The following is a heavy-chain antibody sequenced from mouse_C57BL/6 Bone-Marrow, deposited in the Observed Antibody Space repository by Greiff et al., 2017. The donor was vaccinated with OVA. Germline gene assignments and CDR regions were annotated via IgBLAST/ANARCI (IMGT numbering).Heavy chain of an antibody. V-gene: IGHV1-85*01. CDR2: IYPRDGST. CDR1: VYTFTSYD. Sequence: VQLQQSGPELVTPGASVKLSCTSSVYTFTSYDIHWVQQRPGQGLEWIGWIYPRDGSTKYNEKFKGKATLTVDTSSSTAYMELHSLTSEDSAVYFCAREDDYDEAWFAYWGQGTLVTVSA. CDR3: AREDDYDEAWFAY. J-gene: IGHJ3*01. D-gene: IGHD2-4*01.